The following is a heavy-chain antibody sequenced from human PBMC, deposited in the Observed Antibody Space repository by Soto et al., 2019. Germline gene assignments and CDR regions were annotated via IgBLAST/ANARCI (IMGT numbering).Heavy chain of an antibody. CDR2: VYYNGFT. V-gene: IGHV4-59*01. CDR1: GGSITSYY. CDR3: ARHSSDWPDYYFDL. Sequence: QVQLQESGPALVKPSETLSLTCDVSGGSITSYYWSWIRQAPGQGLDWIGYVYYNGFTSYNTSLDNPVTISVDTAKNHFSLKMSSVTAADTAVYFCARHSSDWPDYYFDLWGQGTLVTVSS. D-gene: IGHD6-19*01. J-gene: IGHJ4*02.